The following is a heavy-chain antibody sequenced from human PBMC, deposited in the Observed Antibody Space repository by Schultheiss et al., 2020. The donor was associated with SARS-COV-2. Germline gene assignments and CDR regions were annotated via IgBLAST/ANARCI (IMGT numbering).Heavy chain of an antibody. Sequence: GGSLRLSCKGSGYSFTRYGISWVRQAPGQGLEWMGWISAYNGNTHYAQKFQGRVTMTRDTSTSTVYMELSGLRSEDTAVYYCAREKFTGYYYYGMDVWGQGTTVTVSS. D-gene: IGHD3-16*01. CDR2: ISAYNGNT. J-gene: IGHJ6*02. CDR3: AREKFTGYYYYGMDV. CDR1: GYSFTRYG. V-gene: IGHV1-18*01.